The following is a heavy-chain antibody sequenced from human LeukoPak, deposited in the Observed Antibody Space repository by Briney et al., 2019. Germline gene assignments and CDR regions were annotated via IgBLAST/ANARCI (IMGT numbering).Heavy chain of an antibody. CDR2: IYYSGST. CDR1: GGSFSSYY. CDR3: ARGRAEMATNHAFDI. V-gene: IGHV4-59*01. D-gene: IGHD5-24*01. J-gene: IGHJ3*02. Sequence: SETLSLTCAVYGGSFSSYYWSWIRQPPGKGLEWIGYIYYSGSTNYNPSLKSRVTISVDTSKNQFSLKLSSVTAADTAVYYCARGRAEMATNHAFDIWGQGTMVTVSS.